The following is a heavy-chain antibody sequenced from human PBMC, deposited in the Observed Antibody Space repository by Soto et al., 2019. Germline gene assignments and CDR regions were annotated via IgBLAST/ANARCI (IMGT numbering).Heavy chain of an antibody. CDR2: IYSGGST. CDR3: ARERWGIPGRFDP. D-gene: IGHD3-16*01. J-gene: IGHJ5*02. V-gene: IGHV3-66*01. Sequence: EVQLVESGGGLVQPGGSLRLSCAASGFTVSSNYMSWVRQAPGKGLEWVSVIYSGGSTYYADSVKGRFTISRDNSKNTLYLQMNSLRAEDTAVYSCARERWGIPGRFDPWGQGTLVTVSS. CDR1: GFTVSSNY.